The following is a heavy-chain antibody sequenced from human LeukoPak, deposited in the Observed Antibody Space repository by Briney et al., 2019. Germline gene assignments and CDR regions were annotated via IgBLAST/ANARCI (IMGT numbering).Heavy chain of an antibody. CDR3: AKDLSGDSSSWYYFDS. V-gene: IGHV3-7*03. Sequence: GGSLRLSCAASGFTFSSYWMSWVRQAPGKGLEWVANIKQDGSEKYYVDSVKGRFTISRDNAKNSLYLQMNSLRAEDTALYYCAKDLSGDSSSWYYFDSWGQGTLVTVSS. CDR2: IKQDGSEK. D-gene: IGHD6-13*01. J-gene: IGHJ4*02. CDR1: GFTFSSYW.